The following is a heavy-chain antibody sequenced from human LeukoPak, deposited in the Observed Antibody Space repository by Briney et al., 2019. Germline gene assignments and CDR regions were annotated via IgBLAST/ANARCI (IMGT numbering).Heavy chain of an antibody. CDR2: ISSSSSTI. Sequence: GGSLRLSCAASGFTFSSYSMNWVRQAPGKGLEWVSYISSSSSTIYYADSVKGRFTISRDNAKNSLYLQMNSLRAEDTAVYYCAREGVALNYYDSSGSPFDYWGQGTLVTVSS. D-gene: IGHD3-22*01. V-gene: IGHV3-48*01. J-gene: IGHJ4*02. CDR1: GFTFSSYS. CDR3: AREGVALNYYDSSGSPFDY.